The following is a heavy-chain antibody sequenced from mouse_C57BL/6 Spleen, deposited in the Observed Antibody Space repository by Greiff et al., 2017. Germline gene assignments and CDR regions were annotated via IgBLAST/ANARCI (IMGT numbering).Heavy chain of an antibody. Sequence: EVKLVESGGGLVKPGGSLKLSCAASGFTFSSYAMSWVRQTPEKRLEWVATISDGGSYTYYPDNVKGRFTISRDNAKNNLYLQMSHLKSEDTAMYYCASRGRGWFAYWGQGTLVTVSA. J-gene: IGHJ3*01. CDR3: ASRGRGWFAY. V-gene: IGHV5-4*03. CDR2: ISDGGSYT. D-gene: IGHD3-3*01. CDR1: GFTFSSYA.